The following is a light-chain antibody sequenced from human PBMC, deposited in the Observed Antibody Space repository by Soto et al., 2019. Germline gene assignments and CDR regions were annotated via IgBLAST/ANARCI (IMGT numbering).Light chain of an antibody. V-gene: IGKV3-15*01. CDR2: GAS. CDR3: QQYNNWPPK. J-gene: IGKJ1*01. Sequence: MTQSPSTLSVSPGERATLSCRASQSVGSDLAWYQQKPGQFPRLLMYGASTRATGVPARFSGSGSGTEFTLTISSLQSEDFALYYCQQYNNWPPKFGQGTKVDIK. CDR1: QSVGSD.